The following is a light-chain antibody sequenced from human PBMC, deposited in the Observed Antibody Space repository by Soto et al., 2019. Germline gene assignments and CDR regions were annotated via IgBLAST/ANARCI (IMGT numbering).Light chain of an antibody. J-gene: IGLJ1*01. Sequence: QSVLTQPPSVSGGPGQRVTISCTGSSSNIGAGYDVHWYQQLPGTAPKLLIYHNSNRPSGVPDRFSGSKSGTSASLAITGLQAEDEAVYYWQSYDSSLSGSRVFGTGTKVTVL. V-gene: IGLV1-40*01. CDR1: SSNIGAGYD. CDR3: QSYDSSLSGSRV. CDR2: HNS.